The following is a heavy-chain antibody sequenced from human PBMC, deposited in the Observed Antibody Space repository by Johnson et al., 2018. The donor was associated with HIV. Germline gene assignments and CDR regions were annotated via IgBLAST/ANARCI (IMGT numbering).Heavy chain of an antibody. V-gene: IGHV3-20*04. CDR1: GFTFSDYY. D-gene: IGHD1-26*01. CDR3: ASLGGLGGFDV. J-gene: IGHJ3*01. CDR2: INWNGGST. Sequence: EVQLVESGGGVIRPGGSLRLSCAASGFTFSDYYMSWIRQAPGKGLEWVSGINWNGGSTGYADSVKGRFTISRDNAKNTLYLQMNSLTPEDTAVYYCASLGGLGGFDVWGQGTMVTVSS.